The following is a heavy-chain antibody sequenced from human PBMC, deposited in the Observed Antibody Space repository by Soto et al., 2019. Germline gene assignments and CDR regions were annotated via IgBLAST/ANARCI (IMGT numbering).Heavy chain of an antibody. D-gene: IGHD4-17*01. Sequence: GGSLRLSCAASGFTFSSYAMHWVRQAPGKGLEWVAVISYDGSNKYYADSVKGRFTISRDNSKNTLYLQMNSLRAEDTAVYYCARDNDYGDYRGPYYYYGMDVWGQGTTVTVSS. J-gene: IGHJ6*02. CDR1: GFTFSSYA. V-gene: IGHV3-30-3*01. CDR2: ISYDGSNK. CDR3: ARDNDYGDYRGPYYYYGMDV.